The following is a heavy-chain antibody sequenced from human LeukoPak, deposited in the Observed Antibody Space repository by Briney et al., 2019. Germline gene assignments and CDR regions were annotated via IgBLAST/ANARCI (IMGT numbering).Heavy chain of an antibody. Sequence: GGSLRLSCAASGFTFSTYGMSWVRQAPGKGLDWVSAVSGSGGSTHYADSVTGRFTISRDNSKNTLYLQMNSLRAEDTAVYYCAKDRYYDNTGDHYESEYWGQGTLVTVSS. CDR3: AKDRYYDNTGDHYESEY. V-gene: IGHV3-23*01. J-gene: IGHJ4*02. D-gene: IGHD3-22*01. CDR2: VSGSGGST. CDR1: GFTFSTYG.